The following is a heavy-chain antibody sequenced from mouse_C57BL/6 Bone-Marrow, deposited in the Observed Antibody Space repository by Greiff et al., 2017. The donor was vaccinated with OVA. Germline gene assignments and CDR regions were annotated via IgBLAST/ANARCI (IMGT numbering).Heavy chain of an antibody. CDR1: GFTFSSYA. Sequence: DVKLVESGGGLVKPGGSLKLSCAASGFTFSSYAMSWVSQTPEKRMEWVATISDGGSYTNYQANVKGRFTISRDNAKNNLYLQKSHLNSEYTAMYYCAREGYWGQGTTLTVSS. J-gene: IGHJ2*01. CDR3: AREGY. CDR2: ISDGGSYT. V-gene: IGHV5-4*01.